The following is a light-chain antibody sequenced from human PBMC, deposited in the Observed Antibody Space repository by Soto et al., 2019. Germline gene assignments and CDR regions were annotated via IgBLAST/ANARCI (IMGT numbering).Light chain of an antibody. CDR3: QKYNSDTLT. CDR1: LPISNY. V-gene: IGKV1-27*01. CDR2: AAS. J-gene: IGKJ4*01. Sequence: DIHMSQAPSSLSASVGYIVTITCRASLPISNYLAWHQQKQVKIPNLLIYAASTLQAGVPSRLSGSDYGTDLTLTISSMKHEDVEAYYCQKYNSDTLTFGGGTKVDIK.